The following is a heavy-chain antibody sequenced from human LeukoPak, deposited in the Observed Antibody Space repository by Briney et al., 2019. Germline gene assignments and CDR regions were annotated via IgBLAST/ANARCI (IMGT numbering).Heavy chain of an antibody. CDR3: APLSIAAGWIDY. CDR2: ISSTGGTT. CDR1: GITFSSYG. J-gene: IGHJ4*02. Sequence: GGSLRLSCAASGITFSSYGMSWVRQAPGKGLEWVSSISSTGGTTYYADSVKGRFTISRDNSKNTLYLQMNSLRAEDTAVYYCAPLSIAAGWIDYWGQGTLVTVSS. V-gene: IGHV3-23*01. D-gene: IGHD6-13*01.